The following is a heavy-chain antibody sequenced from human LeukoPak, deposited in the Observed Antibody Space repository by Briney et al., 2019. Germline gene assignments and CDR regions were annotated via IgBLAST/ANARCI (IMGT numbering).Heavy chain of an antibody. Sequence: GGSLRLSCAASGFTFSDSGMHWVRQASGKGLEWVGHIRSKADSYATVYAASVKGKFTITRDDSENTAYLQMNSLKTEDTAVYYCATFPSGSWSAYWGQGTLVTVSS. D-gene: IGHD1-26*01. V-gene: IGHV3-73*01. CDR1: GFTFSDSG. CDR3: ATFPSGSWSAY. J-gene: IGHJ4*02. CDR2: IRSKADSYAT.